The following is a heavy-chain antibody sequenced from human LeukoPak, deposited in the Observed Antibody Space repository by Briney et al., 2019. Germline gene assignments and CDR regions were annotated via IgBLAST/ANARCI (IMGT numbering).Heavy chain of an antibody. V-gene: IGHV3-7*01. CDR3: ARDVPPPQVREDY. CDR1: GFTFSSYW. CDR2: IKQDGSEK. D-gene: IGHD1-1*01. Sequence: GGSLRLSCAASGFTFSSYWMSWVRQAPGKGLEWVANIKQDGSEKYYVDSVKGRFTISRDNAKNSLYLQMNSLRAEDTAVYYCARDVPPPQVREDYWGQGTLVTVSS. J-gene: IGHJ4*02.